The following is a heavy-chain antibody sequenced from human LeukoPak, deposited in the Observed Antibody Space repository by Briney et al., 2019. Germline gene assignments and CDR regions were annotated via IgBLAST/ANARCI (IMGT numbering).Heavy chain of an antibody. D-gene: IGHD2-8*01. CDR1: GFTFSSYA. V-gene: IGHV3-30-3*01. J-gene: IGHJ4*02. Sequence: PGGSLRLSCAASGFTFSSYAMHWVRQAPGKGLEWVAVISYDGSNKYYADSVKGRFTISRDNSKNTLYLQMNSLRAEDTAVYYCARDHCTDGVCYTWFDYWGQGTLVTVSS. CDR3: ARDHCTDGVCYTWFDY. CDR2: ISYDGSNK.